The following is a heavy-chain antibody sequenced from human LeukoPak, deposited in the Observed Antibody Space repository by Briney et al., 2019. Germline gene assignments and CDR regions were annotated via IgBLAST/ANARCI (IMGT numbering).Heavy chain of an antibody. CDR2: IDPNSGGT. V-gene: IGHV1-2*02. D-gene: IGHD3-10*01. J-gene: IGHJ5*01. CDR3: ARGINWFDS. Sequence: ASVKVSCKASGYTFTDYYMHWVRQAPGQGLEWMGWIDPNSGGTDYEQRFQGRVTMTRDTPISTAYMELSDLTSDDTAVYYCARGINWFDSWGQGTLVSVSS. CDR1: GYTFTDYY.